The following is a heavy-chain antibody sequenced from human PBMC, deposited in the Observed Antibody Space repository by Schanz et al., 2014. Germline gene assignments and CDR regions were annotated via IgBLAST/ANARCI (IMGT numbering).Heavy chain of an antibody. D-gene: IGHD4-17*01. CDR1: GFTFSYHS. CDR3: VRDTDYHFDY. Sequence: QVQLVESGGGVVQPGRSLRLSCAASGFTFSYHSMHWVRQAPGKGLEWVTIISADGNNKYYADSVKGRFTISRDNSRNSLYLQMNSLRAEDTAVYYCVRDTDYHFDYWGQGTLVTVSS. V-gene: IGHV3-30*04. J-gene: IGHJ4*02. CDR2: ISADGNNK.